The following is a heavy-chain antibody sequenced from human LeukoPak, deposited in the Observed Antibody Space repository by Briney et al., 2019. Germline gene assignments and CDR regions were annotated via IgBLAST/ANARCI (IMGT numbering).Heavy chain of an antibody. J-gene: IGHJ4*02. CDR1: GFTFSSYW. V-gene: IGHV3-7*01. Sequence: GGSLRLSCAASGFTFSSYWMSWVRQAPGKGLEWVANIKQDGSEKYYVDSVKGRFTISRDNPNNTLYLQMNSLRAEDTAVYYCARSGRGYYDSLDHWGQGDLVTVSS. CDR3: ARSGRGYYDSLDH. D-gene: IGHD3-22*01. CDR2: IKQDGSEK.